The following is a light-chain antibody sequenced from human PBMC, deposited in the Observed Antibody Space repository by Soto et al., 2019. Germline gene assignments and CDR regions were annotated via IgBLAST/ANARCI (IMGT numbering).Light chain of an antibody. CDR1: QGIRND. V-gene: IGKV1-6*01. CDR3: LQDYNYPRT. Sequence: IQMTQSPSSLSASVGASVTITCRASQGIRNDLGWYQQKPGKAPKLLIYAASSLQSGVPSRFSVIVYGTDGTITLSSLQPEDGQTYDGLQDYNYPRTFGQGTKVEIK. CDR2: AAS. J-gene: IGKJ1*01.